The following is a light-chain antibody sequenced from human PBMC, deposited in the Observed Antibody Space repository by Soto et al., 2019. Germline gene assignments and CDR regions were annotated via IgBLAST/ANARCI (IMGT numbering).Light chain of an antibody. J-gene: IGLJ1*01. CDR3: CSYAGSSLYV. CDR2: EVS. V-gene: IGLV2-23*02. CDR1: SSDVGSYNL. Sequence: QSALTQPASVSGSPGQSITISCTGTSSDVGSYNLVSWYQQHPSKAPKLMIYEVSKRPSGVSNRFSGSKSGNTASLTISGLQAEDEADYYCCSYAGSSLYVFGTGTKLTVL.